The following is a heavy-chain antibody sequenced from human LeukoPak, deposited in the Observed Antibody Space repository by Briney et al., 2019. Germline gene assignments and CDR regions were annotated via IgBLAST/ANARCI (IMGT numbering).Heavy chain of an antibody. CDR1: GVSISSYD. J-gene: IGHJ4*02. Sequence: PSETLSLTCTASGVSISSYDWSWIRQPPGKGLELMGYIYYSGSTNYNPSLKSRVTISVDTSKNQFSLKLSSRTAADTAVYYCARQVDYDDSSGYIDYWGQGTLVTVSS. CDR2: IYYSGST. V-gene: IGHV4-59*08. D-gene: IGHD3-22*01. CDR3: ARQVDYDDSSGYIDY.